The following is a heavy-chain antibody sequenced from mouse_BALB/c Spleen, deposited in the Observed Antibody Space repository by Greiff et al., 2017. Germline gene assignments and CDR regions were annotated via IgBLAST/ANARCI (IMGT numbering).Heavy chain of an antibody. J-gene: IGHJ2*01. D-gene: IGHD1-1*01. V-gene: IGHV14-3*02. CDR3: AREGIYYGSSYHFDY. Sequence: VQLKQSGAELVKPGASVKLSCTASGFNIKDTYMHWVKQRPEQGLEWIGRIDPANGNTKYDPKFQGKATITADTSSNTAYLQLSSLTSEDTAVYYCAREGIYYGSSYHFDYWGQGTTLTVSS. CDR2: IDPANGNT. CDR1: GFNIKDTY.